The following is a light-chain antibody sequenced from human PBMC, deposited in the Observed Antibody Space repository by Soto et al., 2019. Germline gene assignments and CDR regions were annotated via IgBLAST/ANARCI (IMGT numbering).Light chain of an antibody. J-gene: IGKJ5*01. Sequence: EIVMTQSPATLSVSPGERATLSCRASQSVSSNYLAWYQQRPGQAPRLLIYGASSRAPGIPDRFSGSGSRTDFTLTISRLEPEDFAVYYCQQYGNSPPETFGQGTRLEIK. CDR1: QSVSSNY. V-gene: IGKV3-20*01. CDR2: GAS. CDR3: QQYGNSPPET.